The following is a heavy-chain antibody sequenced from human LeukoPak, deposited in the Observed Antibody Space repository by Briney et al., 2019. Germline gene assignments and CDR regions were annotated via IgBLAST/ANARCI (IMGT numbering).Heavy chain of an antibody. CDR3: AAAGPLGYCSSTSCPDDAFDI. D-gene: IGHD2-2*01. Sequence: GESLKISCKGTGYSFTSYWIGWVRQMPGKGLEWMGIIYPGDSDTRYSPSFQGQVTISADKSISTAYLQWSSLKASDTAMYYCAAAGPLGYCSSTSCPDDAFDIWGQGTMVTVSS. CDR2: IYPGDSDT. CDR1: GYSFTSYW. J-gene: IGHJ3*02. V-gene: IGHV5-51*01.